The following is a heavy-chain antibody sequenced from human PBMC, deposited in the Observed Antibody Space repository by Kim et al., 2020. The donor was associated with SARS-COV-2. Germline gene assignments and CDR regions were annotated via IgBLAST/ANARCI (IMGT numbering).Heavy chain of an antibody. V-gene: IGHV3-33*01. CDR2: IWYDGSNK. CDR1: GFTFSSYG. D-gene: IGHD3-9*01. J-gene: IGHJ4*02. Sequence: GGSLRLSCAASGFTFSSYGMHWVRQAPGKGLEWVAVIWYDGSNKYYADSVKGRFTISRDNSKNTLYLQMNSLRAEDTAVYYCARDLKSTYYDILTGYYIEYYLDYGGQGTRVTVSS. CDR3: ARDLKSTYYDILTGYYIEYYLDY.